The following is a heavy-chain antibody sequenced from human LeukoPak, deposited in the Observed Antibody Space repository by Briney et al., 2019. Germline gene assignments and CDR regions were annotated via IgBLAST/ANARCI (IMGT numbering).Heavy chain of an antibody. CDR3: ARALTTYYYDSSGYEFDY. CDR1: GFTFSSYS. V-gene: IGHV3-21*01. D-gene: IGHD3-22*01. J-gene: IGHJ4*02. Sequence: PGGSLRLSCAASGFTFSSYSMNWVRQAPGKGLEWVSSISSSSSYIYYADSVKGRFTISRDNAKNSLYLQMNSLRAEDTAVYYCARALTTYYYDSSGYEFDYWGQGTLVTVSS. CDR2: ISSSSSYI.